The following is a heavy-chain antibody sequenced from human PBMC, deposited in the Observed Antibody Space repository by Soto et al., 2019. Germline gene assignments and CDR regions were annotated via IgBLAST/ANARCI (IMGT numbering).Heavy chain of an antibody. CDR2: VHYSGNT. Sequence: TSETLSLTCTVSGGSISSYFWTWIRQSPGKGLQWIGYVHYSGNTNYNPSLKSRVTMSVDTSKNQFSLRLASVTAADTAVYYCARMNQLAPKRNAFDMWGQGTMVTVSS. J-gene: IGHJ3*02. V-gene: IGHV4-59*01. D-gene: IGHD1-1*01. CDR3: ARMNQLAPKRNAFDM. CDR1: GGSISSYF.